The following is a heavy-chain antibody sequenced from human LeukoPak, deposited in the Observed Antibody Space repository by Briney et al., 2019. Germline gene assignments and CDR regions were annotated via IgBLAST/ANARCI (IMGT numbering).Heavy chain of an antibody. D-gene: IGHD6-13*01. CDR3: ARGYSSRWVDY. CDR2: INPNSGGT. CDR1: GYTFTGYY. J-gene: IGHJ4*02. Sequence: ASVKVSCKASGYTFTGYYMHWVRQAPGQGLERMGWINPNSGGTNYAQKFQGWVTITRDTSISTAYMELSRLRSDDTAVYYCARGYSSRWVDYWGQGTLVTVSS. V-gene: IGHV1-2*04.